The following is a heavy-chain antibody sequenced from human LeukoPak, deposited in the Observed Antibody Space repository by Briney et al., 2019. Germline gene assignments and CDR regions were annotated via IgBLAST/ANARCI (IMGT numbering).Heavy chain of an antibody. CDR3: SRESGPYSPFGH. CDR1: SGSITTTNY. CDR2: ISLSGYT. Sequence: SETLSLACGVDSGSITTTNYWSWVRQSPGRGLEWIGEISLSGYTGLNPSLRGRVTMSLDESKNHLSLTLTSVTAADTAIYYCSRESGPYSPFGHWGQGILVTVTT. D-gene: IGHD1-26*01. J-gene: IGHJ4*02. V-gene: IGHV4-4*02.